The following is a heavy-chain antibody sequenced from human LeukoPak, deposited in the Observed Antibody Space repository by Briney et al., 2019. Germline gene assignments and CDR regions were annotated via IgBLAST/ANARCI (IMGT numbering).Heavy chain of an antibody. CDR2: IYYSGST. J-gene: IGHJ4*02. CDR1: GGSINSSSYY. CDR3: ARHPARPRYQVFDY. D-gene: IGHD2-2*01. Sequence: SETLSLTCTVSGGSINSSSYYWGWIRQPPGKGLEWIGSIYYSGSTYYNPSLKSRVTISVDTSKNQFSLKLSSVTAADTAVYYCARHPARPRYQVFDYWGQGTLVTASS. V-gene: IGHV4-39*01.